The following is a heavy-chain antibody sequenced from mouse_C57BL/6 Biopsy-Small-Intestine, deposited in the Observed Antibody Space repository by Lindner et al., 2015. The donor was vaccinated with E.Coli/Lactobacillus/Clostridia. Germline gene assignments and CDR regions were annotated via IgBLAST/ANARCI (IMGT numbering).Heavy chain of an antibody. CDR2: IYPGDGDT. Sequence: VQLQESGAELVKPGASVKISCKASGYAFSSYWMNWVKQRPGKGLEWIGQIYPGDGDTNYNGKFKGKATLTADKSSSTAYMQLSSLTSEDSAVYFCARGVSSYAMGYWGQGTSVTVSS. V-gene: IGHV1-80*01. CDR3: ARGVSSYAMGY. J-gene: IGHJ4*01. D-gene: IGHD6-2*01. CDR1: GYAFSSYW.